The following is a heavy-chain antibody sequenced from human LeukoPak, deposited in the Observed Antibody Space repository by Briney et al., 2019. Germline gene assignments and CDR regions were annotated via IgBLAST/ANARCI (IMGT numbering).Heavy chain of an antibody. CDR3: ARRGIAVAGSAFDI. D-gene: IGHD6-19*01. J-gene: IGHJ3*02. CDR1: GYIYTSYW. Sequence: GESLKISCNSSGYIYTSYWIGWVRQMPGKGLEWMGIIYPGDSDTRYSPSFQGQVTISADKSISTAYLQWSSLKASDTAMYYCARRGIAVAGSAFDIWGQGTMVTVSS. V-gene: IGHV5-51*01. CDR2: IYPGDSDT.